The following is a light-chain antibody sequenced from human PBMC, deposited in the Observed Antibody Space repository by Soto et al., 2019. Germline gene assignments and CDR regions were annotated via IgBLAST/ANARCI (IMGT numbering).Light chain of an antibody. V-gene: IGKV3-20*01. J-gene: IGKJ2*01. CDR1: QSITSNY. CDR2: AVS. CDR3: QKYGRSPYT. Sequence: EIVLTQSPGTLSLSPGERATLSCRASQSITSNYLAWYQQKPGQAPRLLVYAVSGRPNGIPDRFSGSGSGTDFALTISRLEPEDFALYYCQKYGRSPYTFGQGTQLEIK.